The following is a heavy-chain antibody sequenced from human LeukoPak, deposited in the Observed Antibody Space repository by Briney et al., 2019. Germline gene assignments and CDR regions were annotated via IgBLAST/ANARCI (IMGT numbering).Heavy chain of an antibody. Sequence: SETLSLTCTVSGGSISSSSYYWGWIRQPPGKGLEWIGSIYYSGSTYYNPSLKSRVTISVDTSKNQFSLKLSSVTAADTAVYYCARILTTVPDRDAFDIWGQGTMVTVSS. D-gene: IGHD4-17*01. CDR3: ARILTTVPDRDAFDI. CDR2: IYYSGST. CDR1: GGSISSSSYY. J-gene: IGHJ3*02. V-gene: IGHV4-39*07.